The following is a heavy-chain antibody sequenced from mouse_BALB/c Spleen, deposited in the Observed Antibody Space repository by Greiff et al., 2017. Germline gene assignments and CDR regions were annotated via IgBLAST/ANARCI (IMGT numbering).Heavy chain of an antibody. CDR2: IWGDGST. J-gene: IGHJ3*01. CDR1: GFSLTGYG. Sequence: VQLKESGPGLVAPSQSLSITCTVSGFSLTGYGVNWVRQPPGKGLEWLGMIWGDGSTDYNSALKSRLSISKDNSKSQVFLKMNSLQTDDTARYYCARSIYYDSFAYWGQGTLVTVSA. D-gene: IGHD2-4*01. CDR3: ARSIYYDSFAY. V-gene: IGHV2-6-7*01.